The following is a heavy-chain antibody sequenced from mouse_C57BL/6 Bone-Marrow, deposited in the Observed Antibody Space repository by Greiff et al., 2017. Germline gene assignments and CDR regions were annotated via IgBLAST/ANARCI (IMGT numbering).Heavy chain of an antibody. D-gene: IGHD2-4*01. CDR2: FYPGSGSI. Sequence: VQLQQSGAELARPGASVKLSCKASGYTFTSYGISWVKQRSGQGLEWIGWFYPGSGSIKYNERFKDKATLTADKSSNTVYMELSRLTSEDSAVYFCARHERYYDYEGYFDYWGQGTTLTVSS. J-gene: IGHJ2*01. CDR1: GYTFTSYG. CDR3: ARHERYYDYEGYFDY. V-gene: IGHV1-62-2*01.